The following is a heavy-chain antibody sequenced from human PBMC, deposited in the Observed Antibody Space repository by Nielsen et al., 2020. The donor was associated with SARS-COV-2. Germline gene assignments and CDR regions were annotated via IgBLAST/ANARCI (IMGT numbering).Heavy chain of an antibody. CDR3: ASGGYSSGWYADYFDY. V-gene: IGHV3-30*04. D-gene: IGHD6-19*01. CDR2: ISYDGSNK. Sequence: GGSLRLSCAASGFTFSSYAMHWVRQAPGKGLEWVAVISYDGSNKYYADSVKGRFTIPRDNSKNTLYLQMNSLRAEDTAVYYCASGGYSSGWYADYFDYWGQGTLVTVSS. J-gene: IGHJ4*02. CDR1: GFTFSSYA.